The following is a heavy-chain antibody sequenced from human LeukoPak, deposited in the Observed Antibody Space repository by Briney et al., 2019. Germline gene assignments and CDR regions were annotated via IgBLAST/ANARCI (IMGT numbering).Heavy chain of an antibody. J-gene: IGHJ4*02. Sequence: GGSLRLSCAASGFTFSSYEMNWVRQAPGKGLEWVSYISSSGSTIYYADSVKGRFTISRDNSKNSVYLQLNSLRPEDTAMYYCVSMVRGVGYWGQGTLVTVSS. CDR3: VSMVRGVGY. V-gene: IGHV3-48*03. CDR2: ISSSGSTI. D-gene: IGHD3-10*01. CDR1: GFTFSSYE.